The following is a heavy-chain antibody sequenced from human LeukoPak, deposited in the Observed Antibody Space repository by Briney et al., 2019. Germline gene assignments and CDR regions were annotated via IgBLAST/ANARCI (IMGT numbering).Heavy chain of an antibody. CDR2: ISGSGGST. Sequence: GGSLRLSCAASGFTFSSYAMSWVRQAPGKGLEWVSAISGSGGSTYYADSVKGRFTISRDNSKNTLYLQMNSLRAEDTAVYYRAKNPVGYCSGGSCYVDYWGQGTLVTVSS. CDR3: AKNPVGYCSGGSCYVDY. V-gene: IGHV3-23*01. J-gene: IGHJ4*02. CDR1: GFTFSSYA. D-gene: IGHD2-15*01.